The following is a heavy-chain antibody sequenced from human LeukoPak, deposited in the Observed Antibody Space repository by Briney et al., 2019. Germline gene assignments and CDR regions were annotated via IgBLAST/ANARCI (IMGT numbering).Heavy chain of an antibody. V-gene: IGHV1-2*02. CDR1: VYTFTGYY. CDR3: ARGVQYSSGHNDY. Sequence: ASVKVSCKASVYTFTGYYMHWVRQAPGQGLEWMGWINPNSGGTNYAQKFQGRVTMTRDTSISTAYMELSRMRSDATAVYYCARGVQYSSGHNDYWGQGTLVTVSS. D-gene: IGHD6-19*01. CDR2: INPNSGGT. J-gene: IGHJ4*02.